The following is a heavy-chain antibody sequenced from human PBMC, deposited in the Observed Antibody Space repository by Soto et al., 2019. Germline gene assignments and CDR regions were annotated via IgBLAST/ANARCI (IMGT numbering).Heavy chain of an antibody. D-gene: IGHD6-19*01. Sequence: GESLKISCNGSGYSFTSYWIGWVRQMPGKGLEWMGIIYPGDSDTRYSPSFQGQVAFSADKSISTDYLQWSGMKASDTAIYYCARRLSTGWFFDFWDQGTLVTVSS. CDR3: ARRLSTGWFFDF. V-gene: IGHV5-51*01. CDR2: IYPGDSDT. CDR1: GYSFTSYW. J-gene: IGHJ4*02.